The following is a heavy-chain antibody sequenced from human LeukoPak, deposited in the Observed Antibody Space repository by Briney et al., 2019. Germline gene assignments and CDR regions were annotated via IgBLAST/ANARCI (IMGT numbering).Heavy chain of an antibody. CDR2: ISGSGGIT. CDR3: AKAVYYYDSSIFDL. J-gene: IGHJ2*01. V-gene: IGHV3-23*01. Sequence: GGSLRLSCAASGFTFSSYAMSWVRQAPGKGLEWVSAISGSGGITYYADSVKGRFTISRDNSKNTLYLQMNSLRAEDTAVYYCAKAVYYYDSSIFDLWGRGTLVTVSS. D-gene: IGHD3-22*01. CDR1: GFTFSSYA.